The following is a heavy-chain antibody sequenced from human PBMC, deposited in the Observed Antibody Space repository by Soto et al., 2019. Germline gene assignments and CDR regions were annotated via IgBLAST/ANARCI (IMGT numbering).Heavy chain of an antibody. V-gene: IGHV5-10-1*01. CDR1: GYTFFSFW. J-gene: IGHJ4*02. D-gene: IGHD2-2*01. CDR3: ARRYCSRADCYSDS. Sequence: GESLKISCHGSGYTFFSFWIVWVRQVPGKGLEWVGRIDPGDSSATYSPTFQGHVTISADMSTRSAYLQWRSLRASDTAIYFCARRYCSRADCYSDSWGQGSLVTVSS. CDR2: IDPGDSSA.